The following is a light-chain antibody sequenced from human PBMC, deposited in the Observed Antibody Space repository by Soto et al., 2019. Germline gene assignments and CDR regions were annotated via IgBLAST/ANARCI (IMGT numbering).Light chain of an antibody. CDR2: DAS. V-gene: IGKV3-11*01. CDR1: QSVSSY. J-gene: IGKJ3*01. Sequence: EIVLTQSPATLSLSPGERATLSCRASQSVSSYLAWYQQKPGQPPRLLIYDASNRATGIPARFSGSGSGTDFTLTISSLEPEDFAVYYCQQYGSSPGLFTFGPGSKVDFK. CDR3: QQYGSSPGLFT.